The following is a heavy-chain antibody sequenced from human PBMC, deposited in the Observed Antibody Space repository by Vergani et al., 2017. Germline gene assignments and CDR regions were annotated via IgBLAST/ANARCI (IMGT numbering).Heavy chain of an antibody. CDR3: ARDCSSTSCYRAFDI. V-gene: IGHV7-4-1*02. D-gene: IGHD2-2*01. CDR1: GYTFTNYA. J-gene: IGHJ3*02. Sequence: QVQLVQSGSEVKKPGASVKVSCRASGYTFTNYALNWVRQAPGQGLEWMGWINSNSGNPTYAQGFTGRFVFSLDTSVSTAYLQISSLQAADTAVYYCARDCSSTSCYRAFDIWGQGTMVTVSS. CDR2: INSNSGNP.